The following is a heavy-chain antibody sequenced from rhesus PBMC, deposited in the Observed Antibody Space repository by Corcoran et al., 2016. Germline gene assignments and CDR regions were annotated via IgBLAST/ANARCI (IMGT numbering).Heavy chain of an antibody. J-gene: IGHJ4*01. CDR3: ARDFGQDY. D-gene: IGHD3-3*01. Sequence: EVQLVESGGGLVQPGGSLRLSCAASGFTFSDSYMSCVRQAPRKGPEWVGFIRNKANGGPTEYAASVKGRFTISRDDSKSSASLQMNSLKTEDTAVYYCARDFGQDYWGQGVLVTVSS. CDR2: IRNKANGGPT. CDR1: GFTFSDSY. V-gene: IGHV3S22*01.